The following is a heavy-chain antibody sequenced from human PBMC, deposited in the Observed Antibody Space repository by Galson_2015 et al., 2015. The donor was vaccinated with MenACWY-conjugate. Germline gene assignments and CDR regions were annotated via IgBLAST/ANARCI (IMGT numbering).Heavy chain of an antibody. CDR3: VRDWDDTSSSRFGA. CDR1: GFTFDNYW. D-gene: IGHD3-16*01. V-gene: IGHV3-7*01. Sequence: SLRLSCAASGFTFDNYWMSWVRQAPGKGLEWVANIKVDGSQKHYVDSVKGRFTISRDNAKKSLYLQMNSLRAEDTAVYYCVRDWDDTSSSRFGAWGQGTLVTVSS. J-gene: IGHJ5*02. CDR2: IKVDGSQK.